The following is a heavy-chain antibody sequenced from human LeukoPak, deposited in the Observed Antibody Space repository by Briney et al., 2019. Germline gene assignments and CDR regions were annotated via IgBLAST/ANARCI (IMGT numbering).Heavy chain of an antibody. CDR1: GYTFTSYH. D-gene: IGHD6-13*01. CDR3: AKLAAAGTAHYYFDY. Sequence: ASVKVSCKPSGYTFTSYHMHWVRQAPGQGLEIMGIINPSGGSTTYAQKFQGRVTMTRDTSTSTVYMELSSLRSEDTAVYYCAKLAAAGTAHYYFDYWGQGTLVTVSS. J-gene: IGHJ4*02. V-gene: IGHV1-46*01. CDR2: INPSGGST.